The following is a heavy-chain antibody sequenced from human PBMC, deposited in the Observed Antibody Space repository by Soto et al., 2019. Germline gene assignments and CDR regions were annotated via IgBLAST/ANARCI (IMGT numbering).Heavy chain of an antibody. V-gene: IGHV3-30*18. Sequence: PGGSLRLSCAASGFTFSSYGMHWVRQAPGKGLEWVAVISYDGSNKYYADSVKGRFTISRDNSKNTLYLQMNSLRAEDTAVYYCEKDYTIFGVVTNFDYWGQGTLVTVSS. J-gene: IGHJ4*02. D-gene: IGHD3-3*01. CDR1: GFTFSSYG. CDR2: ISYDGSNK. CDR3: EKDYTIFGVVTNFDY.